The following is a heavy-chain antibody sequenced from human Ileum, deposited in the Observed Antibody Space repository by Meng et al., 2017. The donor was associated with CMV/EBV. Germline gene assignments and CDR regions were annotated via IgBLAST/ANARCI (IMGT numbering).Heavy chain of an antibody. V-gene: IGHV1-18*01. D-gene: IGHD3-10*01. J-gene: IGHJ4*02. CDR2: INTYKGNT. Sequence: QLVQSGGGVKKPGASVKVSCKTSGYSFLTYAISWVRQAPRQGLEWIGWINTYKGNTDYAQKFQGRVTLTRDASTNIAYMELTSLRSDDTAVYYCARGSGPPGDYWGQGTLVTVSS. CDR1: GYSFLTYA. CDR3: ARGSGPPGDY.